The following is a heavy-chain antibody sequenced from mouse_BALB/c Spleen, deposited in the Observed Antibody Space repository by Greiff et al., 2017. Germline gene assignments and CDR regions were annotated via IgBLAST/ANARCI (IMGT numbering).Heavy chain of an antibody. Sequence: EVQLQESGPGLVKPSQSLSLTCTVTGYSITSDYAWNWIRKFPGNKLAWMGYISYSGSTSYNPSLKSRISITRDTSKNQFFLQLNSVTTEDTATYYCARSRVYDGYPYWYFDVWGAGTTVTVSS. CDR2: ISYSGST. CDR1: GYSITSDYA. J-gene: IGHJ1*01. CDR3: ARSRVYDGYPYWYFDV. V-gene: IGHV3-2*02. D-gene: IGHD2-3*01.